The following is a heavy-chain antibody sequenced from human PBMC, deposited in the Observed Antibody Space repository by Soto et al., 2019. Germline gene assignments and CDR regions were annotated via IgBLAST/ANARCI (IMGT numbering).Heavy chain of an antibody. CDR3: ARGPVIVYSGSPEAAFDI. D-gene: IGHD1-26*01. Sequence: GGSLRLSCAASGFTLSSYEMNWVRQAPGKGLEWVSYISSSGSTIYHAESVKGRFTISRDNAKNSLYLQMNSLRAEDTAVYYCARGPVIVYSGSPEAAFDIWGQGTMVTVSS. V-gene: IGHV3-48*03. CDR2: ISSSGSTI. CDR1: GFTLSSYE. J-gene: IGHJ3*02.